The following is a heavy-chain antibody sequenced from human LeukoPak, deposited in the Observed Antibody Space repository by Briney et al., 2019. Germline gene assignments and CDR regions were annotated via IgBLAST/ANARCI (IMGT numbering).Heavy chain of an antibody. CDR1: GGSFSGYY. CDR3: ARRYSSGWHDYFDY. Sequence: SEALSLTCAVYGGSFSGYYWSWIRQPPGKGLEWIGEINHSGSTNYNPSLKSRVTISVDTSKNQFSLKLSSVTAADTAVYYCARRYSSGWHDYFDYWGQGTLVTVSS. V-gene: IGHV4-34*01. D-gene: IGHD6-19*01. J-gene: IGHJ4*02. CDR2: INHSGST.